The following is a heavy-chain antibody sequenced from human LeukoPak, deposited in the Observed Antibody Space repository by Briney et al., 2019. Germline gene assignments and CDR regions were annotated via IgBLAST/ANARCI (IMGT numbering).Heavy chain of an antibody. J-gene: IGHJ4*02. CDR1: GFTFSTYW. CDR2: ISYDGSNK. Sequence: GGSLRFSCSASGFTFSTYWMSWVRQAPGKGLEWVAVISYDGSNKYYADSVKGRFTISRDNSKNTLYLQMNSLRAEDTAVYYCARDWGFDYWGQGTLVTVSS. D-gene: IGHD3-16*01. V-gene: IGHV3-30-3*01. CDR3: ARDWGFDY.